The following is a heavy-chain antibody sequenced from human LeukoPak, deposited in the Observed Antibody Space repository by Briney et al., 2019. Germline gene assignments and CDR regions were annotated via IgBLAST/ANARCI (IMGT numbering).Heavy chain of an antibody. V-gene: IGHV3-30*18. J-gene: IGHJ4*02. CDR3: AKDSSGQYYFDY. CDR2: ISYDGSNK. Sequence: GGSLRLSCAASGFTLSSYGMHWVRQAPGKGLEWVAVISYDGSNKYYADSVKGRFTISRDNSKNTLYLQMNSLRAEDTAVYYCAKDSSGQYYFDYWGQGTLVTVSS. CDR1: GFTLSSYG. D-gene: IGHD3-22*01.